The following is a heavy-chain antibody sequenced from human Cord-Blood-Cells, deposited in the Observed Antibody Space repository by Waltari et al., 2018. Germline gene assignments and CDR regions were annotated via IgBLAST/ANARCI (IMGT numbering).Heavy chain of an antibody. CDR3: ARVDYGGNSGAFDI. D-gene: IGHD4-17*01. CDR1: GFTFSSYW. V-gene: IGHV3-74*01. Sequence: EVQLVESGGGLVQPGGSLRLSCAASGFTFSSYWMHWVRQAPGKGLVWVSRINSDGSSTSYADAVKGRFTISRDNAKNTLYLQMNSLRAEDTAVYYCARVDYGGNSGAFDIWGQGTMVTVSS. CDR2: INSDGSST. J-gene: IGHJ3*02.